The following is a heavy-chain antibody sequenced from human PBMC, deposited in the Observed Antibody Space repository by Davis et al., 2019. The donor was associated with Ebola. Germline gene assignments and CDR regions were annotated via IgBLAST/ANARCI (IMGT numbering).Heavy chain of an antibody. CDR3: AKDSSSSGLYYYGMDV. D-gene: IGHD6-6*01. CDR1: GFTSNKYE. J-gene: IGHJ6*02. CDR2: ISDSGSTT. V-gene: IGHV3-48*03. Sequence: GESLKISCAASGFTSNKYEMNWVRQAPGKGLEWISYISDSGSTTYYTDSVKGRFTISRDNAKNSLYLQMNSLRAEDTALYYCAKDSSSSGLYYYGMDVWGQGTTVTVSS.